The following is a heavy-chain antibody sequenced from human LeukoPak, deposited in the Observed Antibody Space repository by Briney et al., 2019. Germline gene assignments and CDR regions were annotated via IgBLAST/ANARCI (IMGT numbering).Heavy chain of an antibody. J-gene: IGHJ4*02. CDR1: GGSINSYY. CDR3: ARHHYDSSGYPY. V-gene: IGHV4-59*08. D-gene: IGHD3-22*01. Sequence: KTSETLSLTCTVSGGSINSYYWSWIRQPPGKGLEWIGYIYYSGSTNYNPSLKSRVTISVDTSKNQFSLKLSSVTAADTAVYYCARHHYDSSGYPYWGQGTLVTVSS. CDR2: IYYSGST.